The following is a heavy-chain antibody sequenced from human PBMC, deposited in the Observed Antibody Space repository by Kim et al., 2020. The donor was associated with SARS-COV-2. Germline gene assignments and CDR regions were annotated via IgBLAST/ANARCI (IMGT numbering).Heavy chain of an antibody. D-gene: IGHD3-3*01. V-gene: IGHV4-31*02. CDR3: ARGSDFWGLYGMDV. Sequence: NPSLKSRVTISVDTSKNQFSLKLSSVTAADTAVYYCARGSDFWGLYGMDVWGQGTTVTVSS. J-gene: IGHJ6*02.